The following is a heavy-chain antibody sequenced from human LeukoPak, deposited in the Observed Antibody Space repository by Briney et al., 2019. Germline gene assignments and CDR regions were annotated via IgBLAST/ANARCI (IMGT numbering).Heavy chain of an antibody. V-gene: IGHV3-21*01. D-gene: IGHD1-26*01. CDR1: GFTFSSYS. Sequence: PGGSLRLSCVASGFTFSSYSMNWVRQAPGKGLEWVSSISSSSYIHSADSVRGRFTISRDNAKNSLFLQMNSLRAEDTAVYYCARDEWGDAFDIWGQGTMVTVFS. CDR2: ISSSSYI. J-gene: IGHJ3*02. CDR3: ARDEWGDAFDI.